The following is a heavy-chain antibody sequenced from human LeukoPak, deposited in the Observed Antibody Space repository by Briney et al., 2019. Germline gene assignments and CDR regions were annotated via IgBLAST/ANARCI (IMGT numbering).Heavy chain of an antibody. D-gene: IGHD3-3*01. V-gene: IGHV1-24*01. CDR3: ATDLAIFGEPNWFDP. Sequence: GASVKVSCKVSGYTLTELSMHWVRQAPGKGLEWMGGFDPEDGETIYAQKFQGRVTMTEDTSTDTAYMELSSLRSEDTAVYYCATDLAIFGEPNWFDPWGQGTLVTVSS. CDR1: GYTLTELS. CDR2: FDPEDGET. J-gene: IGHJ5*02.